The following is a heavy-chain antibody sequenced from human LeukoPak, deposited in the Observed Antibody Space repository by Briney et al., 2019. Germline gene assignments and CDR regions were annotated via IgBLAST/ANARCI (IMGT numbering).Heavy chain of an antibody. CDR2: INQDGGRI. CDR1: GFTFSSHW. Sequence: GGSLRLSCAASGFTFSSHWMNWVRRAPGKGLGWVAIINQDGGRIGYGDSVKGRFTISRDNAQNSLYLQMNSLRAEDTAVYYCARDAAGGTYDLWGQGTMVTVSS. J-gene: IGHJ3*01. V-gene: IGHV3-7*03. D-gene: IGHD6-25*01. CDR3: ARDAAGGTYDL.